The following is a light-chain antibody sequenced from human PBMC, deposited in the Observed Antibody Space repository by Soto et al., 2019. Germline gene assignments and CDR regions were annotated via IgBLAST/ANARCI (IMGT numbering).Light chain of an antibody. V-gene: IGLV2-8*01. CDR1: NNDVCFYDF. Sequence: QSVLTKPPSSSGSPGESVTICCTGTNNDVCFYDFVSWYQHHPGKAPRLIIYEVVQRPSGVPDRFSGSKSGNTASLTVSGLQAADEADYFCKSYAGSNTYVFGSGTKV. CDR2: EVV. CDR3: KSYAGSNTYV. J-gene: IGLJ1*01.